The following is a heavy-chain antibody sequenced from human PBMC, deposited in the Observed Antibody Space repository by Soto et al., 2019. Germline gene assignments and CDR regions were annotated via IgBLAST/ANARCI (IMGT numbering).Heavy chain of an antibody. CDR3: ARGNPFNYAGFDV. Sequence: ASVKVSCKASGYTFTGYYMHWVRQAPGQGLEWMGWINPNSGGTNYAQKFQGWVTMTRDTSISTAYMELSRLRSDDTAIYYCARGNPFNYAGFDVWGQGTTVTVSS. D-gene: IGHD3-16*01. J-gene: IGHJ6*02. CDR1: GYTFTGYY. V-gene: IGHV1-2*04. CDR2: INPNSGGT.